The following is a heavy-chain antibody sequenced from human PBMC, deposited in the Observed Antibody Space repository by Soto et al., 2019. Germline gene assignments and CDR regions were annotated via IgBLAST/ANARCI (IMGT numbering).Heavy chain of an antibody. V-gene: IGHV3-23*01. CDR3: ARDCSSSSCSVWAY. CDR2: ISGSGGGGTT. Sequence: EVQLLESGGGLAQPGGSLRLSCAASGFTFSDSAMSWVRLAPGKGLEWVSGISGSGGGGTTYYADSVKGRFTISRDNSKNTLYLQMHSLRADDTAVYYCARDCSSSSCSVWAYWGQGTLVTVSS. J-gene: IGHJ4*02. D-gene: IGHD2-2*01. CDR1: GFTFSDSA.